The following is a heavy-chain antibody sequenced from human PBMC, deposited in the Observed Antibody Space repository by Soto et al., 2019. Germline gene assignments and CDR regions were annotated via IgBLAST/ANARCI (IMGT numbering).Heavy chain of an antibody. J-gene: IGHJ4*02. CDR2: LSGSGTST. CDR1: GFSFVNYA. V-gene: IGHV3-23*01. Sequence: GWSLRLSCAASGFSFVNYAMNLVRQAPGKGLEWVSCLSGSGTSTYYADSVKGRFTISRDNSRDTLFLQMNSLTADGTAVYYCAKATTNGGWFNPFESWGKGALVTVSS. D-gene: IGHD6-19*01. CDR3: AKATTNGGWFNPFES.